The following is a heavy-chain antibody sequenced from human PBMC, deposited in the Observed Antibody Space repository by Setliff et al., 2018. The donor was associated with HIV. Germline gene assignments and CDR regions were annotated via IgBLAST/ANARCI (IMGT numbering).Heavy chain of an antibody. Sequence: PSETLSLTCAVSGYSISSSHWWGWIRQPPGRGLEWIGYIYYSGSTNYNPSLKSRATMSVDTSNNRFSLKLSSVTALDTAVYYCARGHCSGTNCYGVDYYGMDVWGQGTTVTVSS. CDR3: ARGHCSGTNCYGVDYYGMDV. CDR1: GYSISSSHW. J-gene: IGHJ6*02. D-gene: IGHD2-2*01. V-gene: IGHV4-28*06. CDR2: IYYSGST.